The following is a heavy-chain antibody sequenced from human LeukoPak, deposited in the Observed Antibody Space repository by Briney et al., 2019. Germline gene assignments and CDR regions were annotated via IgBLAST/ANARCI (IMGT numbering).Heavy chain of an antibody. D-gene: IGHD1-26*01. V-gene: IGHV3-9*01. CDR1: GFTFDDYA. CDR3: ARGYSGSYYVSDY. J-gene: IGHJ4*02. Sequence: GRSLRLSCAASGFTFDDYAMHWVRQAPGKGLEWVSGISWNSGNIGYADSVKGRFTFSRDNAKNSLYLQMNSLRAEDTALYYCARGYSGSYYVSDYWGQGTLVTVSS. CDR2: ISWNSGNI.